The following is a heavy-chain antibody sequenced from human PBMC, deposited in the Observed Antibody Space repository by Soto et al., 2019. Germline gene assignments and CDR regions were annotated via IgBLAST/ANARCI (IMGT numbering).Heavy chain of an antibody. Sequence: GASVKVSCKASGYTFTSYGISWVRQAPGQGLEWMAWIGGYHGNIKYAQKFQGRVTVATDTTTTGAYMELRSLRSDDTAVYYCARDVSGGTYPWFFDLWGRGTLVTVSS. D-gene: IGHD1-26*01. CDR2: IGGYHGNI. CDR3: ARDVSGGTYPWFFDL. J-gene: IGHJ2*01. V-gene: IGHV1-18*01. CDR1: GYTFTSYG.